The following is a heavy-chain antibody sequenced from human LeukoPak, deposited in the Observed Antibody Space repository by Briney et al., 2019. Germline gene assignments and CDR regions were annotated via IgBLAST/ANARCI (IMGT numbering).Heavy chain of an antibody. Sequence: ASVKVSCKASGYTFTGYYMHWVRQAPGQGLEWMGWINPNSGGTNYAQKFQGRVTITADKSTSTAYMELSSLRSEDTAVYYCAREEQLDAFDIWGQGTMVTVSS. CDR1: GYTFTGYY. CDR2: INPNSGGT. CDR3: AREEQLDAFDI. J-gene: IGHJ3*02. D-gene: IGHD6-13*01. V-gene: IGHV1-2*02.